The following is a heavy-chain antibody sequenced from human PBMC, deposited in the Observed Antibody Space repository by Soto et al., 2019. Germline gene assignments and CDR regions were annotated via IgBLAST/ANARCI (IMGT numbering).Heavy chain of an antibody. V-gene: IGHV4-4*02. CDR3: AKGSYASNFDS. Sequence: QVQLQESGPGLVKPSGTLSLTCSVSGGSISTSNWWSWVRQPPGKGLEWIAEIHHRGGTNYNPSRTSRVVISVDKSKNQFSLRLTSVTAADTAIYYCAKGSYASNFDSWGQGTLVTGSS. CDR1: GGSISTSNW. D-gene: IGHD3-16*01. CDR2: IHHRGGT. J-gene: IGHJ4*02.